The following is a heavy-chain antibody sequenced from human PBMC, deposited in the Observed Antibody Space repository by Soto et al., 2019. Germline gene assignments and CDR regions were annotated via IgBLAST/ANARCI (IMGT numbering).Heavy chain of an antibody. J-gene: IGHJ6*03. CDR1: GGTFSSYT. Sequence: SVKVSCKASGGTFSSYTISWVRQAPGQGLEWMGRIIPILGIANYAQKFQGRVTITADKSTSTAYMELSSLRSEDTAVYYCARSTIFGVVIQTNYYMDVWGKGTTVTVSS. D-gene: IGHD3-3*01. CDR3: ARSTIFGVVIQTNYYMDV. V-gene: IGHV1-69*02. CDR2: IIPILGIA.